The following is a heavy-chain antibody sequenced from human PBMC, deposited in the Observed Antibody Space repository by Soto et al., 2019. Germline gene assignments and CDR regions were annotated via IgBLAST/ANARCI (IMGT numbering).Heavy chain of an antibody. CDR2: MYYSGST. CDR3: ARLHCNSPNCVPLDP. V-gene: IGHV4-39*01. CDR1: GCSISSGTYF. J-gene: IGHJ5*02. D-gene: IGHD2-2*01. Sequence: SETLSLTCTDSGCSISSGTYFWGWIRQPPGKGLEWIGSMYYSGSTSYNPSLKSRVTMSVDTSKNQLSLRLSSVTAADTAVYYCARLHCNSPNCVPLDPWGQGTLVT.